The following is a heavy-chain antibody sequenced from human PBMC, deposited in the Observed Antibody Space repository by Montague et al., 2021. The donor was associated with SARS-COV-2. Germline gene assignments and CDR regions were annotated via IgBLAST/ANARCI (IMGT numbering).Heavy chain of an antibody. Sequence: SETLSLTCTVSGGSISSSSYYWGWIRQPPGKGLEWIGSIYYSGSTYYNPSLKSRVTISVDTSKNQFSLKLSSVTAADTAVYYCARDGGTVTTFLGVGYVRGGLSGGEPWGQGTLVTVSP. CDR1: GGSISSSSYY. V-gene: IGHV4-39*07. CDR3: ARDGGTVTTFLGVGYVRGGLSGGEP. D-gene: IGHD4-17*01. J-gene: IGHJ5*02. CDR2: IYYSGST.